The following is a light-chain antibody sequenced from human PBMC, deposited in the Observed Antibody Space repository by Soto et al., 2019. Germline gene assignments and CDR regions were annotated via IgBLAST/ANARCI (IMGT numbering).Light chain of an antibody. CDR3: QHFVNSLTWT. V-gene: IGKV1-5*03. CDR2: KAS. Sequence: DIQMTQSPSTLSGSVGDRVTVTCRASQTISSWLAWYQQKPGKAPKLLIYKASTLKSGVPSRFSGSGSGTEFTLTISSLQPDDFATYYCQHFVNSLTWTFGQGTKVDIK. J-gene: IGKJ1*01. CDR1: QTISSW.